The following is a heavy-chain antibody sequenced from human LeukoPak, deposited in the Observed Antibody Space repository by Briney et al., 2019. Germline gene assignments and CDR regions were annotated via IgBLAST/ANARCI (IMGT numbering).Heavy chain of an antibody. D-gene: IGHD3-10*01. V-gene: IGHV1-2*02. CDR2: INPNSGGT. CDR1: GYSFTAYY. CDR3: ARDLLESYYYGSGGFDP. Sequence: ASVKVSCKASGYSFTAYYIHWVRQAPGQGLEWMGCINPNSGGTNYEQNFQGRVTMTRDTSISTAYMELSSLRSDDTAVYYCARDLLESYYYGSGGFDPWGQGTLVTVSS. J-gene: IGHJ5*02.